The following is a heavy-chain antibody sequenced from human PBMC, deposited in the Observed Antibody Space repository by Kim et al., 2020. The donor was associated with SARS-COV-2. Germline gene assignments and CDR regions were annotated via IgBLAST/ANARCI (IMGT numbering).Heavy chain of an antibody. CDR3: ARDGKGYSYGPKNDY. Sequence: QKLKGRVTMTTDTSTSTAYMELRSLRSDDTAVYYCARDGKGYSYGPKNDYWGQGTLVTVSS. D-gene: IGHD5-18*01. V-gene: IGHV1-18*01. J-gene: IGHJ4*02.